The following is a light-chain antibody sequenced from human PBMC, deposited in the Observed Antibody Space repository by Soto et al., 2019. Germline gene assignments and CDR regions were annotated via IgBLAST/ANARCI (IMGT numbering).Light chain of an antibody. CDR3: GTWDSSLSAVM. V-gene: IGLV1-51*02. CDR1: SSNIGSNY. J-gene: IGLJ3*02. Sequence: QSVLTQPRSVSAAPGQKVTISCSGSSSNIGSNYVSWYQQLPGTAPTLLIYEDNKRPSGIPDRFSGSKSGTSATLGITGLQTGDEADYYCGTWDSSLSAVMFGGGTKLTVL. CDR2: EDN.